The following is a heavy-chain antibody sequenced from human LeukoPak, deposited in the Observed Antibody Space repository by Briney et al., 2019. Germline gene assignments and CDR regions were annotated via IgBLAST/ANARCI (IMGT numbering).Heavy chain of an antibody. D-gene: IGHD6-13*01. J-gene: IGHJ4*02. CDR2: INPNSGGT. CDR1: GYTFTGYY. CDR3: ARGEAAAGTLFDY. Sequence: GASVKVSCKASGYTFTGYYMHWVRQAPGQGLEWMGRINPNSGGTNYAQKFQGRVTMTRDTSISTAYMKLSRLRSDDTAVYYCARGEAAAGTLFDYWGQGTLVTVS. V-gene: IGHV1-2*06.